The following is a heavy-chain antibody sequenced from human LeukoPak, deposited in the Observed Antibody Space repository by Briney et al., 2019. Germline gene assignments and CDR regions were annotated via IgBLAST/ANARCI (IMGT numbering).Heavy chain of an antibody. CDR2: IRATASTT. V-gene: IGHV3-23*01. CDR3: AKGGYTSHYDY. Sequence: GGSLRLSCAASGFTFSSYAMTWVRQAPGKGLQWVSTIRATASTTYYADSVQGRFTISRDNSKNTVFLQMNSLRAEDTAVYYCAKGGYTSHYDYWGQGTLVTVSS. D-gene: IGHD5-12*01. J-gene: IGHJ4*02. CDR1: GFTFSSYA.